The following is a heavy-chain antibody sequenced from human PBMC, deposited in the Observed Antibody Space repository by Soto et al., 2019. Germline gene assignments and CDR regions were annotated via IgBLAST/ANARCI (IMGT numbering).Heavy chain of an antibody. Sequence: GGSLRLSCAASGFTFSSYGMHWVRQAPGKGLEWVAVISYDGSNKYYADSVKGRFTISRDNSKNTLYLQMNSLRAEDTAVYYCAKDRAWFGELPTLDYWGQGTLVTVSS. CDR3: AKDRAWFGELPTLDY. V-gene: IGHV3-30*18. CDR2: ISYDGSNK. CDR1: GFTFSSYG. J-gene: IGHJ4*02. D-gene: IGHD3-10*01.